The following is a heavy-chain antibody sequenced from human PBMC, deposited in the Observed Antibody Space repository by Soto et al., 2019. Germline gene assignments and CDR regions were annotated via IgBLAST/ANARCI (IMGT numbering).Heavy chain of an antibody. CDR1: GDSINTDDYS. J-gene: IGHJ4*02. CDR2: ISHSEST. Sequence: PSETLSLTCAVSGDSINTDDYSWSWIRQPPGKGLEWIGYISHSESTFYNPSLMSRVTLSIDRSKNQFSLNLRSATAADTAVYYCARTRGNSKHLDIWGRGTLVTVSS. V-gene: IGHV4-30-2*01. CDR3: ARTRGNSKHLDI. D-gene: IGHD1-1*01.